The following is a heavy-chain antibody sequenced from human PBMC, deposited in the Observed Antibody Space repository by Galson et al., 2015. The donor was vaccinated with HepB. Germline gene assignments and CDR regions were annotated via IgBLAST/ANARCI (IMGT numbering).Heavy chain of an antibody. Sequence: SLRLSCAASGFTFSSYAMHWVRQAPDKGLEWVAVISCDGSNKYYADSVKGRFTISRDNSKNTLYLQMNSLRAEDTAVYYCARARETLGGGDYVYWGQGTLVTVSS. CDR3: ARARETLGGGDYVY. CDR2: ISCDGSNK. J-gene: IGHJ4*02. V-gene: IGHV3-30*04. D-gene: IGHD4-17*01. CDR1: GFTFSSYA.